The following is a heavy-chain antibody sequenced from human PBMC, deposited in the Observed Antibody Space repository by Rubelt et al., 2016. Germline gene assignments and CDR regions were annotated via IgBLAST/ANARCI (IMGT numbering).Heavy chain of an antibody. Sequence: QVQLQESGPGLVKPSQTLSLTCTVSGGSISSGGYYWSWIRQHPGKGLEWIGYIYYSGSTYYNPSLQVWFSYSGDTSMNPFALRPRSVTAADTAVYYCARDRALGIGPSYYYGMDVWGQGTTVTVSS. CDR2: IYYSGST. CDR1: GGSISSGGYY. J-gene: IGHJ6*02. V-gene: IGHV4-31*03. CDR3: ARDRALGIGPSYYYGMDV. D-gene: IGHD7-27*01.